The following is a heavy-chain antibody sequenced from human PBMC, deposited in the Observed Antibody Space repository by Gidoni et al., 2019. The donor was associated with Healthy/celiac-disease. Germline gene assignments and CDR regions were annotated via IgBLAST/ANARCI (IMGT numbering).Heavy chain of an antibody. Sequence: VQLVESGGGLVQPGGSLKLSCAASGFTFRGSAMHWVRQASGKGLEWVGRIRSKANSYATAYAASVKGRFTISRDDSKNTAYLQMNSLKTEDTAVYYCTRHAYGDYAGDYWGQGTLVTVSS. CDR3: TRHAYGDYAGDY. CDR1: GFTFRGSA. J-gene: IGHJ4*02. CDR2: IRSKANSYAT. D-gene: IGHD4-17*01. V-gene: IGHV3-73*01.